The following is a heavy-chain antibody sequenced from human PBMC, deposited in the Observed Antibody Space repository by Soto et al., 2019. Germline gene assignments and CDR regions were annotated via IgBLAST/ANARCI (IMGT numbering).Heavy chain of an antibody. V-gene: IGHV3-9*01. CDR2: ISWNSGNL. CDR1: GFTFDDYA. D-gene: IGHD4-17*01. J-gene: IGHJ4*02. CDR3: AKGASTTVFAFNDY. Sequence: EVQLVESGGGLVQPGRSLRLSCAASGFTFDDYAMHWVRQGPGKGLDWVSSISWNSGNLGYADSVKGPFTISRDNAKNSLYLQMNSLRGEDTALYYCAKGASTTVFAFNDYWGQGTLVTVSS.